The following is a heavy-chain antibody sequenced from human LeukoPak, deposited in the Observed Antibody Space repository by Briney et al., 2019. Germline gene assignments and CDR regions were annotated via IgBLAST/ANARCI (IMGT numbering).Heavy chain of an antibody. V-gene: IGHV4-59*12. Sequence: SETLSLTCTVSGASISSYYWNWIRQPPGKGLEWIGYIYYSGNTNYNPSLKSRVTMSVDTSKNQFSLKVTSVTAADTAVYYCARVRNFVSDIWGQGTMVTVSS. D-gene: IGHD3-16*01. CDR1: GASISSYY. CDR3: ARVRNFVSDI. J-gene: IGHJ3*02. CDR2: IYYSGNT.